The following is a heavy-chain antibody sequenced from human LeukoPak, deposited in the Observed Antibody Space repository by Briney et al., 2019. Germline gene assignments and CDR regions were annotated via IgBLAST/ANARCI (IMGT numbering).Heavy chain of an antibody. CDR2: IYYSGST. V-gene: IGHV4-59*01. CDR3: ARNYYGSGSYYNFPSDY. CDR1: GGTISSYY. Sequence: SETLSLTCTVSGGTISSYYWSWIRQPPGKGLEWIGYIYYSGSTNYNPSLKSRVTISVDTSKNQFSLKLSSVTAADTAVYYCARNYYGSGSYYNFPSDYWGQGTLVTVSS. D-gene: IGHD3-10*01. J-gene: IGHJ4*02.